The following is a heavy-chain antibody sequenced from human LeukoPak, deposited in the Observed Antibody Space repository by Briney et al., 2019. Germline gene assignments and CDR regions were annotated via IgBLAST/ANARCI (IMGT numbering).Heavy chain of an antibody. J-gene: IGHJ4*02. CDR3: ARSRRVGNGEYPDY. Sequence: ASVKASCKASGYTFTGYYMHWVRKTPGQGLEWMGWINPNTGDTNYGRKFQGRVTMTRDTSINTAYMELRSLRSDDTAVYYCARSRRVGNGEYPDYWGQGTLVTVSS. V-gene: IGHV1-2*02. CDR1: GYTFTGYY. CDR2: INPNTGDT. D-gene: IGHD3-10*01.